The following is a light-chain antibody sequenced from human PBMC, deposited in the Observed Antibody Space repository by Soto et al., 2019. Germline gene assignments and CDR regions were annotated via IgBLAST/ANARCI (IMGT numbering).Light chain of an antibody. J-gene: IGLJ1*01. Sequence: QSVLTQPPSVSGAPGQRITISCTGTISNIGSGYDVHWYQQRPGTAPKLLIYGNNNRPSGVPDRFSGSKSDTSASLAINGLQAEDEADHYCQSYDNMVSPYNYVFGPGTKLTVL. CDR3: QSYDNMVSPYNYV. CDR1: ISNIGSGYD. CDR2: GNN. V-gene: IGLV1-40*01.